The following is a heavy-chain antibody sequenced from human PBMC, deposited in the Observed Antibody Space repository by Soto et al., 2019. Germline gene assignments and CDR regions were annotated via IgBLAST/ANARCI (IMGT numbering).Heavy chain of an antibody. CDR2: IKQDGSEK. CDR1: GFTFSSYW. J-gene: IGHJ3*02. V-gene: IGHV3-7*01. Sequence: GGSLRLSCAASGFTFSSYWMSWVRQAPGKGLEWVANIKQDGSEKYYVDSVKGRFTISRDNAKNSLYLQMNSLRAEDTAVYYCARRAVRGYSYGDAFDIWGQGTMVTVSS. D-gene: IGHD5-18*01. CDR3: ARRAVRGYSYGDAFDI.